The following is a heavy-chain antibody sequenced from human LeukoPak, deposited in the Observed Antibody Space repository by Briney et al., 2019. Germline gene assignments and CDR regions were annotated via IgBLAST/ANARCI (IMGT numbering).Heavy chain of an antibody. V-gene: IGHV4-39*01. Sequence: PSETLSLTCTVSGGPISSSSYYWGWIRQPPGKGLEWIGSIYYSGSTYYNPSLKSRVTISVDTSKNQFSLKLSSVTAADTAVYYCARAPGNGWELQVYYFDYWGQGTLVTVSS. CDR1: GGPISSSSYY. D-gene: IGHD6-19*01. CDR2: IYYSGST. CDR3: ARAPGNGWELQVYYFDY. J-gene: IGHJ4*02.